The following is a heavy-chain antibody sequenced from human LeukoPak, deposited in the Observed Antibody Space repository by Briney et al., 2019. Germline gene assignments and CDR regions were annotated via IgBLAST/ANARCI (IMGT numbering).Heavy chain of an antibody. J-gene: IGHJ4*02. D-gene: IGHD3-3*01. Sequence: ASVKVSCKTSGYSFTTFGISWVRQVPGQGLERMGWISAYNGNTNYAQKLQGRVTMTTDTSTSTAYMELRSLRSDDTAVYYCARVDFWSGYYDNYWGQGTLVTVSS. CDR2: ISAYNGNT. CDR1: GYSFTTFG. V-gene: IGHV1-18*01. CDR3: ARVDFWSGYYDNY.